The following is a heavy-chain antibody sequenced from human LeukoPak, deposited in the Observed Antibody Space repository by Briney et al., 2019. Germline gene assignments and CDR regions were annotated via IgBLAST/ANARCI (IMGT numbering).Heavy chain of an antibody. CDR3: AKDPPTTGTTFDK. D-gene: IGHD1-1*01. CDR2: IGGGGVDT. J-gene: IGHJ4*02. V-gene: IGHV3-23*01. Sequence: GGSLRLSCAASGFTFSSYAMSWVRQAPGKGLEWVSSIGGGGVDTYYADSVKGRFTISRDNSKNTLYLQMNSLRVEDTAVYYFAKDPPTTGTTFDKWGRGTLVTVYS. CDR1: GFTFSSYA.